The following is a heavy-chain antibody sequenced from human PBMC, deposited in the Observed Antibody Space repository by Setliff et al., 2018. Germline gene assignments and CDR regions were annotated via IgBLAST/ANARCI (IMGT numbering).Heavy chain of an antibody. CDR1: GFTFSSYA. CDR3: AKDLGVNFGELIA. J-gene: IGHJ5*02. V-gene: IGHV3-23*01. D-gene: IGHD3-10*01. Sequence: GGSLRLSCAASGFTFSSYAMSWVRQAPGKGLEWVSAISGSGGSTYYADSVKGRFTISRDDSKNTLYLQMNSLRTEDTALYYCAKDLGVNFGELIAWGQGTLVTVSS. CDR2: ISGSGGST.